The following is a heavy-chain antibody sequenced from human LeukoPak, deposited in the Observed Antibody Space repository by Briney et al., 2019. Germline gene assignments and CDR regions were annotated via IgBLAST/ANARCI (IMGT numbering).Heavy chain of an antibody. V-gene: IGHV4-4*07. CDR2: IYTSGST. J-gene: IGHJ3*02. Sequence: SETLSLXCTVSGGSISSYYWSWIRQPAGKGLEWIGRIYTSGSTNYNPSLKSRVTMSVDTSKNQFSLKLSSVTAADTAVYYCARDAVTPGDDTFDMWGQGTMVTVSS. D-gene: IGHD3-10*01. CDR3: ARDAVTPGDDTFDM. CDR1: GGSISSYY.